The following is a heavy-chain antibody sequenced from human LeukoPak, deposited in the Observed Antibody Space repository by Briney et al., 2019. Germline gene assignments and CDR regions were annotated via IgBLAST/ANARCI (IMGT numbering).Heavy chain of an antibody. Sequence: PGGSLRLSCAASGFTFSNYVMNWVRHAPGKGLEWVSLISGSGDNTYYADSVKGRFIISRDNSKNALYLQMNSLRAEDTAVYYCAKDATVAGLFFDYWGQGTLVTVSS. CDR2: ISGSGDNT. V-gene: IGHV3-23*01. J-gene: IGHJ4*02. D-gene: IGHD6-19*01. CDR1: GFTFSNYV. CDR3: AKDATVAGLFFDY.